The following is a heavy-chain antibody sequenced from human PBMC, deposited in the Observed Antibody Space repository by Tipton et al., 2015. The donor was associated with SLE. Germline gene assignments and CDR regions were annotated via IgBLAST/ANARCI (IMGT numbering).Heavy chain of an antibody. D-gene: IGHD6-19*01. Sequence: QLVQSGAEVKKPGASVKVSCKASGYTFTSYGISWVRQAPGQGLEWMGWISAYNGNTNYEQKLQGRVTMTTDTSTSTAYMELGSLRSDDTAGYYWARDGPSIAVAGTYYDYYMDVWGKGTTVTVSS. CDR3: ARDGPSIAVAGTYYDYYMDV. J-gene: IGHJ6*03. V-gene: IGHV1-18*01. CDR2: ISAYNGNT. CDR1: GYTFTSYG.